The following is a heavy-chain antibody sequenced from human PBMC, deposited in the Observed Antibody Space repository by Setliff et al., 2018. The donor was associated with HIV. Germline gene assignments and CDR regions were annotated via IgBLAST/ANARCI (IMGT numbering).Heavy chain of an antibody. CDR1: GFTFSSYS. CDR3: ARAGAYSYDSSGYLLFDY. D-gene: IGHD3-22*01. CDR2: ISSSSSTI. V-gene: IGHV3-48*04. Sequence: LRLSCAASGFTFSSYSMNWVRQAPGKGLEWVSYISSSSSTIYYADSVKGRFTISRDNAKNSLYLQMNSLRAEDTAVYYCARAGAYSYDSSGYLLFDYWGQGTLVTVSS. J-gene: IGHJ4*02.